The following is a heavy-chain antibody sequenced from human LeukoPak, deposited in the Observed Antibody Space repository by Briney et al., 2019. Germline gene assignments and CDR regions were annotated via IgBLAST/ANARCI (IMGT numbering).Heavy chain of an antibody. D-gene: IGHD3-10*01. CDR1: GYTFTGYY. CDR3: ARVLNSGFTYDYYHMDV. CDR2: INPNNDDS. V-gene: IGHV1-2*02. Sequence: ASAKVSCKASGYTFTGYYIHWVRQAPGQGPEWMGWINPNNDDSKSAEKFQGRVTMSRDTSIDTAYMELSSLRPNDTAVYYCARVLNSGFTYDYYHMDVWGQGTTVTVSS. J-gene: IGHJ6*03.